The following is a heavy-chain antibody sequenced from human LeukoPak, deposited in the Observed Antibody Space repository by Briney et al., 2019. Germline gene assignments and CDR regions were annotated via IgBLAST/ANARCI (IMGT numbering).Heavy chain of an antibody. CDR2: IYYSGST. V-gene: IGHV4-30-4*01. CDR1: SGSISSGDYY. J-gene: IGHJ4*02. CDR3: ARESGYGSGFLFDY. Sequence: SQTLSLTCTVSSGSISSGDYYWSWIRQPPGKGLEWIGYIYYSGSTYYNPSLKSRVTISVDTSKNQFSLKLSSVTAADTAVYYCARESGYGSGFLFDYWGQGTLVTVSS. D-gene: IGHD3-10*01.